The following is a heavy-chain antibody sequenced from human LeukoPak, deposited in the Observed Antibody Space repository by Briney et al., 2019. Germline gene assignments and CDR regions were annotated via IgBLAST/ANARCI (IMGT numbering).Heavy chain of an antibody. J-gene: IGHJ4*02. Sequence: WASVKVSCKASGGTFSRYAISGVRQAPGQGQEWMVGYIPTFGTANYAQTFQNRFTITADESTSTFSMEVSSRRPEARPGYFWAGASSKWELSFWGQGTLVTVSS. CDR3: AGASSKWELSF. V-gene: IGHV1-69*13. CDR1: GGTFSRYA. CDR2: YIPTFGTA. D-gene: IGHD1-26*01.